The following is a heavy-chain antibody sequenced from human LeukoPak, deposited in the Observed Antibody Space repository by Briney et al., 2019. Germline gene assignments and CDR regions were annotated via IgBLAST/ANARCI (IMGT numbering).Heavy chain of an antibody. J-gene: IGHJ4*02. V-gene: IGHV1-69*01. CDR2: VIPIFGTA. Sequence: SVKVSCKASGGTFSSYAISWVRQAPGQGLEWMGGVIPIFGTANYAQKFQGRVTITADESTSTAYMELSSLRSEDTAVYYCASTSSITIFGVADYWGQGTLVTVSS. CDR3: ASTSSITIFGVADY. CDR1: GGTFSSYA. D-gene: IGHD3-3*01.